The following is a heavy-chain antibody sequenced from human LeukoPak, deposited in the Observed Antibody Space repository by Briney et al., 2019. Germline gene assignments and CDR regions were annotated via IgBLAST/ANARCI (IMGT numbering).Heavy chain of an antibody. J-gene: IGHJ4*02. CDR2: INHSGST. Sequence: SETLSLTCAVYGGSFSGYYWSWIRQPPGKGLEWIGEINHSGSTNYNPSLKSRVTISVDTSKNQFSLKLSSVTAADTAVYYCARGFNRDYWGQGTLVTVSS. D-gene: IGHD1-14*01. CDR3: ARGFNRDY. V-gene: IGHV4-34*01. CDR1: GGSFSGYY.